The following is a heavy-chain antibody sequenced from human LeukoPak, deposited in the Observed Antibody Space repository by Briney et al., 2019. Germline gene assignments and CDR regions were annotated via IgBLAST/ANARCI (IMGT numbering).Heavy chain of an antibody. CDR3: ASPSSGWSAGRFDY. CDR1: GFTFSSYE. V-gene: IGHV3-48*03. D-gene: IGHD6-19*01. J-gene: IGHJ4*02. Sequence: GGSLRLSCAASGFTFSSYEMNWVRQAPGKGLEWVSYISSSGSTIYYADSVKGRFTISRDNAKNSLYLQMNSLRAEDTAVYYCASPSSGWSAGRFDYWGQGTLVTVSS. CDR2: ISSSGSTI.